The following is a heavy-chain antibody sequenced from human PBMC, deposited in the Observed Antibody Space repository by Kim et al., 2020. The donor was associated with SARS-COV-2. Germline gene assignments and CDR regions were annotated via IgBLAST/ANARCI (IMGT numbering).Heavy chain of an antibody. D-gene: IGHD1-7*01. Sequence: YGTTLVNPTQTLTLTCTFSGFSLVTRGMCVSWVRQPPGKALEWLARIDWDDDKYYNTSLKTRLTISKDTSKNQVVLTMTNMDPVDTATYYCARFRGTGTTRSQSYHYYMDVWGEGTTVTVSS. CDR2: IDWDDDK. J-gene: IGHJ6*03. CDR3: ARFRGTGTTRSQSYHYYMDV. V-gene: IGHV2-70*11. CDR1: GFSLVTRGMC.